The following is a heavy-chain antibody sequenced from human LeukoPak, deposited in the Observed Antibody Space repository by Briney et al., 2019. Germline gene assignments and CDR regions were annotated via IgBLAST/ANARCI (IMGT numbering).Heavy chain of an antibody. Sequence: ASVKVSCKASGGTFSSYAISWVRQAPGQGLEWMGGIIPIFGTANYAQKLQGRVTITTDESTSTAYMELSSPRSEDTAVYYCASMGIYDSSGYSDYWGQGTLVTVSS. CDR2: IIPIFGTA. D-gene: IGHD3-22*01. J-gene: IGHJ4*02. CDR3: ASMGIYDSSGYSDY. V-gene: IGHV1-69*05. CDR1: GGTFSSYA.